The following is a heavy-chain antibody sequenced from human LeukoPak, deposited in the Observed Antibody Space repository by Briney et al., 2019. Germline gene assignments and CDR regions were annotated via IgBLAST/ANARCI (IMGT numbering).Heavy chain of an antibody. D-gene: IGHD3-16*01. J-gene: IGHJ5*02. Sequence: SETLSLTCAVYGGSFSGYYWSWIRQPPGKGLEWIGEINHSGSTNYNPSLKSRVTISVDTSKNQFSLKLSSVTAADTAVYFCARGRFTLNWFDPWGQGTLVTVSS. CDR3: ARGRFTLNWFDP. CDR2: INHSGST. CDR1: GGSFSGYY. V-gene: IGHV4-34*01.